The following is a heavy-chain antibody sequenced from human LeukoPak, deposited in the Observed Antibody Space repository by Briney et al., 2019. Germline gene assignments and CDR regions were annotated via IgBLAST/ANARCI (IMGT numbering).Heavy chain of an antibody. CDR3: ARDREDIVESGFDP. Sequence: PSETLSLTCTVSGGSISNYYWSWIRQTPEKGLEWIGYVYYTGSTNYNPSLKSRVTISVDTSRNQYSLKLTSVTAADTAMYYCARDREDIVESGFDPWGQGTLVTVSS. D-gene: IGHD2-15*01. CDR2: VYYTGST. J-gene: IGHJ5*02. V-gene: IGHV4-59*01. CDR1: GGSISNYY.